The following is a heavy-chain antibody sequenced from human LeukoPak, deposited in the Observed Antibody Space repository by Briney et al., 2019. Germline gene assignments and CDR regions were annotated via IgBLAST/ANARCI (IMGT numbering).Heavy chain of an antibody. CDR1: GGSISSYY. CDR2: IHTSGST. J-gene: IGHJ4*02. Sequence: SETLSLTCAVSGGSISSYYWSWIRQPAGKGLEWIGRIHTSGSTNYNPPLKSRLTMSVDTSKNQFSLKLTSVTAADTAVYHCARDSGSGWYDYWGQGTLVTVSS. V-gene: IGHV4-4*07. CDR3: ARDSGSGWYDY. D-gene: IGHD6-19*01.